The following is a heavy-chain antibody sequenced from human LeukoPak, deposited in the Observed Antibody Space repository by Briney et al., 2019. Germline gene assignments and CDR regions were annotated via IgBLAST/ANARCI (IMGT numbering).Heavy chain of an antibody. CDR1: GDSIGRRIYY. CDR3: TRQEEQLVLMHAFDI. D-gene: IGHD6-6*01. CDR2: IYYSGST. Sequence: PSETLSLTCTVSGDSIGRRIYYWGWIRQPPGKGLEWIGSIYYSGSTYYNPSLKSRVTISVDTSKNQFSLKLSSVTAADTAVYYCTRQEEQLVLMHAFDIWDQGTMVTVSS. V-gene: IGHV4-39*01. J-gene: IGHJ3*02.